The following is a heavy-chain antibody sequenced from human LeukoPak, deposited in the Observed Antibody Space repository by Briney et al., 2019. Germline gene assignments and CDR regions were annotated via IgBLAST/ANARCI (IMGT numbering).Heavy chain of an antibody. Sequence: ASVKVSCNASGYTFTSYGISWVRQAPGQGLEWMGLSSAYNGNTNYAQKLQGRVTITTDTSTSTAYMELRSLRSDDTDVYYCARDHSITMVRGVIITSSPPLGYWGQGALVTVSS. D-gene: IGHD3-10*01. J-gene: IGHJ4*02. CDR2: SSAYNGNT. CDR3: ARDHSITMVRGVIITSSPPLGY. V-gene: IGHV1-18*04. CDR1: GYTFTSYG.